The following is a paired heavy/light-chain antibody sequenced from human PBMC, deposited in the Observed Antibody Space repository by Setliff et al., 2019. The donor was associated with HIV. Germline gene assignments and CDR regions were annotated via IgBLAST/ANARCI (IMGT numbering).Heavy chain of an antibody. CDR3: ARDSGYYRGIYFDY. CDR2: IYTSGST. Sequence: QVQLQESGPGLVKPSETLSLTCTVSGGSISSYYWSWIRQPAGKGLEWIGRIYTSGSTNYNPSLKSRVTMSVDTSKNQFSLKLSSVTAADTAVYYCARDSGYYRGIYFDYWGQGTLVTVSS. J-gene: IGHJ4*02. D-gene: IGHD3-22*01. V-gene: IGHV4-4*07. CDR1: GGSISSYY.
Light chain of an antibody. J-gene: IGLJ3*02. CDR2: EDN. Sequence: NFMLTQPHSVSESPGKTVTISCTRSSGSIASNYVQWYQQRPGSAPTTVIYEDNQRPSGVPDRFSGSIDSSSNSASLTISGLKTEDEADYYCQSYDSSNPWVFGGGTKLTVL. CDR3: QSYDSSNPWV. V-gene: IGLV6-57*01. CDR1: SGSIASNY.